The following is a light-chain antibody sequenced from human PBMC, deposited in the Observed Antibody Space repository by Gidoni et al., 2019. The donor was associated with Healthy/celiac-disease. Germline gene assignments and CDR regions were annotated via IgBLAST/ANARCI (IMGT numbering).Light chain of an antibody. CDR1: SSDVGGYNN. CDR2: EVS. V-gene: IGLV2-14*01. J-gene: IGLJ1*01. CDR3: SSYTSSSTLVV. Sequence: QSALTQPASVSGSPGQSIPISCTGTSSDVGGYNNVSWYQQHPGKAPNLMIYEVSNRPSGVSNRFSGSKSGNTAALTISGLQAEEEADYYCSSYTSSSTLVVFGTGTKVTVL.